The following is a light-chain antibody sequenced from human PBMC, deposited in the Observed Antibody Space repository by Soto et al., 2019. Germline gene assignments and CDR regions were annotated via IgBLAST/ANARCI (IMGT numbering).Light chain of an antibody. V-gene: IGKV3-20*01. CDR1: QSVGGN. CDR3: QPYGTSSWT. J-gene: IGKJ1*01. Sequence: EIVMMQSPATLSLSPGERATLSCRASQSVGGNLAWYQQKPGQAPRLLIYAASSRATGIPDRFSGSGSGTDFTLTISRLEPEDFAVYYCQPYGTSSWTFGQGTKVDIK. CDR2: AAS.